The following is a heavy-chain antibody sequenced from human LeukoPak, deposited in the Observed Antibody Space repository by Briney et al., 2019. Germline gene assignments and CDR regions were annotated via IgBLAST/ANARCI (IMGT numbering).Heavy chain of an antibody. CDR1: GGSISSYY. V-gene: IGHV4-59*12. Sequence: SETLSLTCTVSGGSISSYYWSWIRQPPGKGLEWIGYIYYSGSTNYNPSLKSRVTISVDTSKNQFSLKLSSVTAADTAVYYCAREVGYCSSTSCYVYGWFDPWGQGTLVTVSS. J-gene: IGHJ5*02. CDR2: IYYSGST. CDR3: AREVGYCSSTSCYVYGWFDP. D-gene: IGHD2-2*01.